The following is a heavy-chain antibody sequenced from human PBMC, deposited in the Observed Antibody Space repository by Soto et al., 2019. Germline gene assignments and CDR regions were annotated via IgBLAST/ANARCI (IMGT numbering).Heavy chain of an antibody. Sequence: PSETLSLTCAVYGGSFSGYYWSWIRQPPGKGLEWIGEINHSGSTNYNPSLKSRVTISVDTSKNQFSLKLSSVTAADTAVYYCARGPIGILWFWTLDYWGQGTLVTVSS. V-gene: IGHV4-34*01. D-gene: IGHD3-10*01. CDR1: GGSFSGYY. J-gene: IGHJ4*02. CDR2: INHSGST. CDR3: ARGPIGILWFWTLDY.